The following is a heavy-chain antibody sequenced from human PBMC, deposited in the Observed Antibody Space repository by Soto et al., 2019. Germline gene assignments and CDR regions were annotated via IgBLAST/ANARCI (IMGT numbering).Heavy chain of an antibody. Sequence: QVHLLQSGAEVKKPGASVRVSCKGSGYPFTSYGFTWVRQAPGQGLEWMGWISAHNGNTNYAQKLQGRVTVTRDTSTSTAYMELRSLRSDDTAVYYCARGRYGDYWGQGALVTVSS. D-gene: IGHD1-1*01. CDR1: GYPFTSYG. CDR2: ISAHNGNT. V-gene: IGHV1-18*01. CDR3: ARGRYGDY. J-gene: IGHJ4*02.